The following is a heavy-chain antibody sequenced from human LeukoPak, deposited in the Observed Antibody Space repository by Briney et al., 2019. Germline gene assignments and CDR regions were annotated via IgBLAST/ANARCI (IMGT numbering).Heavy chain of an antibody. Sequence: PGGSLRLSCAASGFTFSSYAMSWVRQAPGKGLEWVSAISGSGGSTYYADSVKGRFTISRDNSKNTLYLQMNSLRAEDTAVYYCASDYSNYHACFDYWGQGTLVTVSS. V-gene: IGHV3-23*01. CDR1: GFTFSSYA. CDR3: ASDYSNYHACFDY. J-gene: IGHJ4*02. D-gene: IGHD4-11*01. CDR2: ISGSGGST.